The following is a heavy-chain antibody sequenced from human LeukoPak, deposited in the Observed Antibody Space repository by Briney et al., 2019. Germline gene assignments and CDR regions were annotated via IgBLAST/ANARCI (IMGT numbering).Heavy chain of an antibody. J-gene: IGHJ4*02. CDR1: GLTFSSYA. Sequence: GGSLRLSCAASGLTFSSYAMSWVRQAPGKGLEWVSAISGSGGSTYYADSVKGRFTISRDNSKNTLYLQMNSLRAEDTAVYYCAKHSGSYSGGLPIDYWGQGTLVTVSS. V-gene: IGHV3-23*01. CDR2: ISGSGGST. CDR3: AKHSGSYSGGLPIDY. D-gene: IGHD1-26*01.